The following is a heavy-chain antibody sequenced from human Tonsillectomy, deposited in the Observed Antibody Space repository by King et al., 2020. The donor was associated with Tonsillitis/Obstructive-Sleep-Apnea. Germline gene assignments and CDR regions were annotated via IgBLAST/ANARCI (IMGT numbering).Heavy chain of an antibody. V-gene: IGHV3-48*02. J-gene: IGHJ4*02. D-gene: IGHD2/OR15-2a*01. CDR2: FSSSSCNI. CDR3: ARGNSGLDS. Sequence: VQLVESGGGLVQPGGSLRLSCAASGFTFSSYSINLGSQAPGKGLEWFSYFSSSSCNILYADSVKGRFTFSRDNAKNSLYLQMNSLRDEDTAVYYCARGNSGLDSWGQGTLVTVSS. CDR1: GFTFSSYS.